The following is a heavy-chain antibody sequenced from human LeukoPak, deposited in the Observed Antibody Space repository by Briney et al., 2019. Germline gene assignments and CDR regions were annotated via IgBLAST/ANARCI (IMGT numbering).Heavy chain of an antibody. D-gene: IGHD5-12*01. CDR1: GVSVSSYY. J-gene: IGHJ4*02. V-gene: IGHV4-59*02. CDR2: IYYSGNT. CDR3: ARSEYSAYDSNFDY. Sequence: PSETLSFTCTVSGVSVSSYYWSWIRQPPGKGLEWIGYIYYSGNTNYNPSLKSRVAISIDTSKNQFSLKLSSVTAADTAVYYCARSEYSAYDSNFDYWGQGTLVTVSS.